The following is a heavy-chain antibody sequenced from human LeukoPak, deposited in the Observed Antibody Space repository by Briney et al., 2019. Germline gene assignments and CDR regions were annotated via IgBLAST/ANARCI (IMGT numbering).Heavy chain of an antibody. Sequence: GGSLRLSCAASGFTFSTYSMHWVRQAPGKGLEWVSSISSSRTYIYYADSVKGRFTISRDNAKNSLYLQMNSLRAEDTAVYYCARVHGDYAGDAFDIWGQGTMVTVSS. CDR2: ISSSRTYI. CDR3: ARVHGDYAGDAFDI. V-gene: IGHV3-21*01. CDR1: GFTFSTYS. J-gene: IGHJ3*02. D-gene: IGHD4-17*01.